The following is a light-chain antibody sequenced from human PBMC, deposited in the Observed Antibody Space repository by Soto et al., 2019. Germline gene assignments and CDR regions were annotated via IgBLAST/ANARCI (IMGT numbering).Light chain of an antibody. CDR2: TAS. J-gene: IGKJ1*01. V-gene: IGKV1-5*03. Sequence: DIQMTQSPSTLSASVGDRVTITCRASQSINTWLAWYQQKPGKAPRLLIYTASSLESGVPSRFSGSGSGTELTLTISSLQPDDFATYYCQQHESYPRTFGQGTKVEIK. CDR1: QSINTW. CDR3: QQHESYPRT.